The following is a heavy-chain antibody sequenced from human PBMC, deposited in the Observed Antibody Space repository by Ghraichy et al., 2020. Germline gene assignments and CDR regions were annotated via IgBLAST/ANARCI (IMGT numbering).Heavy chain of an antibody. Sequence: SETLSLTCTVSGGSISSYYWSWIRQPPGKGLEWIGYIYYSGSTNYNPSLKSRVTISVDTSKNQFSLKLSSVTAADTAVYYCARGRLNFPYYYDSSGYYPNWFDPWGQGTLVTVSS. CDR1: GGSISSYY. CDR2: IYYSGST. V-gene: IGHV4-59*01. CDR3: ARGRLNFPYYYDSSGYYPNWFDP. D-gene: IGHD3-22*01. J-gene: IGHJ5*02.